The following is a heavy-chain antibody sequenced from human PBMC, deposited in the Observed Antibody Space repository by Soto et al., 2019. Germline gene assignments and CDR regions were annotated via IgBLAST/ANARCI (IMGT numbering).Heavy chain of an antibody. CDR1: GFTFSSYG. CDR2: IWYDGSNK. D-gene: IGHD3-10*01. J-gene: IGHJ4*02. V-gene: IGHV3-33*01. Sequence: GGSLRLSCAASGFTFSSYGMHWVRQAPGKGLEWVAVIWYDGSNKYYADSVKGRFTISRDNSKNTLYLQMNSLRAEDTAVYYCARDILWFGEPPFDYWGQGTLVTVSS. CDR3: ARDILWFGEPPFDY.